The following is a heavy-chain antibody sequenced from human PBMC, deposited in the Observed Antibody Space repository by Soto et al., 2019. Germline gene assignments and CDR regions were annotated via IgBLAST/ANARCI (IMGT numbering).Heavy chain of an antibody. CDR3: ARGPISSPYYYYYMDV. CDR2: IYSGGST. V-gene: IGHV3-53*04. D-gene: IGHD2-21*01. Sequence: EVQLVESGGGLVQPGGSLRLSCAASGFTVSINYMSWVRQAPGKGLEWVSVIYSGGSTYYADSVKGRFTISIHHSKNTLYLQMSSLRAEDTAVYYCARGPISSPYYYYYMDVWGKGTTVTVSS. J-gene: IGHJ6*03. CDR1: GFTVSINY.